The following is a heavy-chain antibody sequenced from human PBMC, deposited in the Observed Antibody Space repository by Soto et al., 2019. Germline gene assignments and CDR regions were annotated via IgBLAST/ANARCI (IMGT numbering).Heavy chain of an antibody. CDR3: ARSPFGYSSSWHLGY. D-gene: IGHD6-13*01. CDR1: GGTFSSYA. CDR2: IIPIFGTA. J-gene: IGHJ4*02. V-gene: IGHV1-69*13. Sequence: SVKVSCKASGGTFSSYAISWVRQAPGQGLEWMGGIIPIFGTANYAQKFQGRVTITADESTSTAYMELSSLRSEDTAVYYCARSPFGYSSSWHLGYWGQGTLVTVSS.